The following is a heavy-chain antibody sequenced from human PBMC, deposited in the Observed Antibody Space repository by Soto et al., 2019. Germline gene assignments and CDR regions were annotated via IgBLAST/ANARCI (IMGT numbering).Heavy chain of an antibody. CDR3: ARGDYYDSSGPFSDAFDI. J-gene: IGHJ3*02. CDR1: GFTFSSYW. CDR2: IKQDGSEK. Sequence: LSCAASGFTFSSYWMSWVRQAPGKGLEWVANIKQDGSEKYYVDSVKGRFTISRDNAKNSLYLQMNSLRAEDTAVYYCARGDYYDSSGPFSDAFDIWGQGTMVTVSS. V-gene: IGHV3-7*04. D-gene: IGHD3-22*01.